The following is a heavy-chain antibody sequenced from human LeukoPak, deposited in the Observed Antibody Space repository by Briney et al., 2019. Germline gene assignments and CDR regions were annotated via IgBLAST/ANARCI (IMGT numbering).Heavy chain of an antibody. D-gene: IGHD6-19*01. Sequence: GGSLRLSCVASGFTFNSYAMHWVRQAPGKGLEWVAVISYDGINEYYADSVKGRFTISRDNSKNTLYLQMNILRAEDTAVYYCARSFVAVAAPYYFDHWGQGTLVTVSS. CDR1: GFTFNSYA. V-gene: IGHV3-30-3*01. CDR2: ISYDGINE. CDR3: ARSFVAVAAPYYFDH. J-gene: IGHJ4*02.